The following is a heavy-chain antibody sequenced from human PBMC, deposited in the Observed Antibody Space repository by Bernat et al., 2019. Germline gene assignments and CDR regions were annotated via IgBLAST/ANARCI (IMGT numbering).Heavy chain of an antibody. Sequence: QVQLVESGGGVVQPGRSLRLSCAASGFTFSSYGMHWVRQAPGKGLEWVAVISYDGSNKYYADSVKGRFTISRDNSKNTLYLQMNSLRAEDTAVYYCAKTYYYDSSGYYPPPYFDYRGQGTLVTVSS. D-gene: IGHD3-22*01. J-gene: IGHJ4*02. CDR1: GFTFSSYG. V-gene: IGHV3-30*18. CDR2: ISYDGSNK. CDR3: AKTYYYDSSGYYPPPYFDY.